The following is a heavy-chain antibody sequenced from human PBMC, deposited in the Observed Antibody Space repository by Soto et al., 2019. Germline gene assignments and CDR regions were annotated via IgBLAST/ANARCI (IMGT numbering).Heavy chain of an antibody. V-gene: IGHV4-30-4*01. J-gene: IGHJ4*02. CDR1: GGSISSGDYY. CDR3: ARVVVRLDGGRRVRYYDSSGYCDY. CDR2: IYYSGST. D-gene: IGHD3-22*01. Sequence: QVQLQESGPGLVKPSQTLSLTCTVSGGSISSGDYYWSWIRQPPGKGLEWIGYIYYSGSTYYNPSLKSRVTISVDTSKNQFSLKLSSVTAADTAVYYCARVVVRLDGGRRVRYYDSSGYCDYWGQGTLVTVSS.